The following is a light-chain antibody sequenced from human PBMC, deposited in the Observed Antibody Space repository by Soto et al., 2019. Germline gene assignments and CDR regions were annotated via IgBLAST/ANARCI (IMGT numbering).Light chain of an antibody. CDR3: QHRYNWPPLT. CDR1: QSVSSY. Sequence: EVVMRQSPATLSLSPGERATLSCRASQSVSSYLAWYQQKPGQAPRLLIYDAFNRATGIPPRFSGSGSGTDFTLTISSLEPEDFAVYYCQHRYNWPPLTFGGGTKVDIK. CDR2: DAF. J-gene: IGKJ4*01. V-gene: IGKV3-11*01.